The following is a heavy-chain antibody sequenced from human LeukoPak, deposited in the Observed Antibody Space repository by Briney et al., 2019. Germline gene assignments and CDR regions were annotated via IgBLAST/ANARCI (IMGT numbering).Heavy chain of an antibody. CDR2: LYTDATST. CDR3: ARARPYDFWSGYYESNDAFDI. V-gene: IGHV3-74*01. J-gene: IGHJ3*02. D-gene: IGHD3-3*01. Sequence: GGSLRLSCAASGFTFSSYWMHWVRQAPGKGLVWVSRLYTDATSTTYADSVRGRFTISRDNAKNTLYLQMNSLRAEDTAVYYCARARPYDFWSGYYESNDAFDIWGQGTMVTVSS. CDR1: GFTFSSYW.